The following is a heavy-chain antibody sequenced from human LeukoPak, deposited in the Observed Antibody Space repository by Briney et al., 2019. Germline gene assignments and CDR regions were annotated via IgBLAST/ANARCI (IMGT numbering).Heavy chain of an antibody. V-gene: IGHV3-23*01. J-gene: IGHJ4*02. Sequence: GGSLRLSCAASGFTFSSYAMGWVRLAPGKGLEWVSSISGSDASTYYADSVKGRFTISRDNSKNALYLQMNSLRAEDTAVYYCAKVLRGVDHWGQGTLVTVSS. CDR2: ISGSDAST. D-gene: IGHD2-15*01. CDR3: AKVLRGVDH. CDR1: GFTFSSYA.